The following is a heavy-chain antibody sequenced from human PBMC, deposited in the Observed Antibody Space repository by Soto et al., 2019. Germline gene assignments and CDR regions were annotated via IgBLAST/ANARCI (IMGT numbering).Heavy chain of an antibody. J-gene: IGHJ6*02. CDR3: ARWPDGYYYYGMDV. V-gene: IGHV1-8*01. CDR1: GYTFTSYD. CDR2: MNPNSGNT. Sequence: QVQLVQSGAEVKKPVASVKVSCKASGYTFTSYDINWVRQATGQGLEWMGWMNPNSGNTGYAQKFQGRVTMTRNTSISTAYMELSSLRSEDTAVCYCARWPDGYYYYGMDVWGQGTTVTVSS.